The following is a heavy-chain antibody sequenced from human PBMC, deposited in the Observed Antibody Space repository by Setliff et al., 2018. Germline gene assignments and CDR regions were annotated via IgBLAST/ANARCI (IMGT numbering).Heavy chain of an antibody. CDR1: GFTFSEEW. J-gene: IGHJ4*02. CDR2: IRGGEGRMTA. Sequence: LRLSCAASGFTFSEEWMSWVRRAPGKGLEWVSVIRGGEGRMTASYVDSMKGRSTISRDNSKNNFFLQINNLRAAATATYYCAKDRVNDGFWDFDSWGQGIVVTVSS. V-gene: IGHV3-23*01. CDR3: AKDRVNDGFWDFDS. D-gene: IGHD1-26*01.